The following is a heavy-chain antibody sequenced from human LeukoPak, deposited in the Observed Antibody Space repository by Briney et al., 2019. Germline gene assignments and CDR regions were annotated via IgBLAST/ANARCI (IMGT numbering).Heavy chain of an antibody. CDR2: ISGSGSNT. CDR3: AKDRSGNYPNWFDP. Sequence: PGGSLRLSCAASGFTFKTYAMTWVRQAPGKGLDWVSAISGSGSNTYYADSVKGRFTISRDNSKSTLYLQMNSLRAEDTAIYYCAKDRSGNYPNWFDPWGRGTLVTVSS. J-gene: IGHJ5*02. CDR1: GFTFKTYA. D-gene: IGHD1-7*01. V-gene: IGHV3-23*01.